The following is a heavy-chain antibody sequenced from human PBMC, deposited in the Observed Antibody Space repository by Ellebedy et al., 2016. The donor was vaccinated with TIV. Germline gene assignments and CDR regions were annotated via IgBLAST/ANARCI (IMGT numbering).Heavy chain of an antibody. Sequence: MPSETLSLTCTVSGSSIRTYYYWGWIRQPPGKGLEWIAIIFHSGYTYYNPSLRSRVTLSVDTSNNQFSLNLSSVTAADTAVYFCARVTGTTWNYFDYWGQGTLVTVSS. V-gene: IGHV4-38-2*02. CDR1: GSSIRTYYY. CDR2: IFHSGYT. J-gene: IGHJ4*02. D-gene: IGHD1-14*01. CDR3: ARVTGTTWNYFDY.